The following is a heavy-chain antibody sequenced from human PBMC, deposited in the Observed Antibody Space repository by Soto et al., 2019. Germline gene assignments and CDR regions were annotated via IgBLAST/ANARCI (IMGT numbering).Heavy chain of an antibody. CDR2: ISYDGSNK. Sequence: GGSLRLSCAASGFTFSDYHMNWVRQAPGKGLEWVTVISYDGSNKYSADSVKGRFTISRDNSKNTLYLQMNSLKTEDTAVYYYFRLVGAWGDGSCYSPGGGQGILVTVSS. CDR3: FRLVGAWGDGSCYSPG. CDR1: GFTFSDYH. V-gene: IGHV3-30*03. J-gene: IGHJ4*02. D-gene: IGHD2-15*01.